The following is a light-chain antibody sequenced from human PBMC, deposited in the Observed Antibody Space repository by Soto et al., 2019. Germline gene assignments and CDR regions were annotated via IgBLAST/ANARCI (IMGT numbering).Light chain of an antibody. CDR2: AAS. CDR3: QQSYSTLWT. Sequence: DIQMTQSPSSLSASVGDRVTITCRASQSISSYLNWYQQKPGKAPKVLIYAASSLQCGVPSRFSGSGSGTDFTLTISSLQPEDIGTYYCQQSYSTLWTFGQGTKVEIK. CDR1: QSISSY. V-gene: IGKV1-39*01. J-gene: IGKJ1*01.